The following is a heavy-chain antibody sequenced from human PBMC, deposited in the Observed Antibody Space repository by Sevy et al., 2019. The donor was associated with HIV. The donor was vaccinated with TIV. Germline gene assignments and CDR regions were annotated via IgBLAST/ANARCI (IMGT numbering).Heavy chain of an antibody. CDR3: AKDLTVTSVWDFDN. CDR2: ISGTGGST. V-gene: IGHV3-23*01. J-gene: IGHJ4*02. Sequence: GGSLRLSCAASGFTFSSYAMSWVRQAPGKGLEWVSAISGTGGSTYYADSVKGRFTISRDNSKNTLYLQMNSLRAEDTAVYYCAKDLTVTSVWDFDNWGQGTLVTVSS. D-gene: IGHD4-17*01. CDR1: GFTFSSYA.